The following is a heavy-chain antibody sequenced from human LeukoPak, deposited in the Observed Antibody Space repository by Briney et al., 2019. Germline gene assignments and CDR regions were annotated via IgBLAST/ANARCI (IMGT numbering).Heavy chain of an antibody. V-gene: IGHV3-7*01. CDR2: IKQDGSEK. CDR1: GFTFSSYA. J-gene: IGHJ4*02. Sequence: GGSLRLSCAASGFTFSSYAMSWVRQAPGKGLEWVANIKQDGSEKYYADSVKGRFTISRDNSKNTLYLQMNSLRAEDTAVYYCAKDKRNSSGWYLYYFDYWGQGTLVTVSS. D-gene: IGHD6-19*01. CDR3: AKDKRNSSGWYLYYFDY.